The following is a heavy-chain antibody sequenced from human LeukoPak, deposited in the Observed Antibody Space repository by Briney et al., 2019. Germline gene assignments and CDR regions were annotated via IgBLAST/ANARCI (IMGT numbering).Heavy chain of an antibody. Sequence: SETLSLTCTVSGGSISSYYWSWIRQPAGKGLEWIGRIYTSGSTNYNPSLKGRVTISVDTSKNQFSLKLSSVPAADTAVYYCARGYSSGWYPHYYYYYMDVWGKGTTVTISS. V-gene: IGHV4-4*07. D-gene: IGHD6-19*01. CDR3: ARGYSSGWYPHYYYYYMDV. J-gene: IGHJ6*03. CDR1: GGSISSYY. CDR2: IYTSGST.